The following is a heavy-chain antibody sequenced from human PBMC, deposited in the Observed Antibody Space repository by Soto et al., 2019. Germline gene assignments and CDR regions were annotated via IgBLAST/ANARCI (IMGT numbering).Heavy chain of an antibody. Sequence: PSETLSLTCAVYGGSLSGYYWSWIRQPPGKGLEWIGEINHSGSTNYNPSLKSRVTISVDTSKNQFSLKLSSVTAADTAVYYCARGGTIFGVVIISPGFDYWGQGTLVTVSS. CDR1: GGSLSGYY. V-gene: IGHV4-34*01. D-gene: IGHD3-3*01. CDR3: ARGGTIFGVVIISPGFDY. J-gene: IGHJ4*02. CDR2: INHSGST.